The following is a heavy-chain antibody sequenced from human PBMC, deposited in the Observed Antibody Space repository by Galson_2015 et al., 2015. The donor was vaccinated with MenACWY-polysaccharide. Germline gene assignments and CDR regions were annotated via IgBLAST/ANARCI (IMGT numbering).Heavy chain of an antibody. D-gene: IGHD3-10*01. CDR1: GFSFGDNY. CDR3: ARGSSYGSYYF. V-gene: IGHV3-11*01. Sequence: LRLSCAASGFSFGDNYMSWIRQAPGKGLEWISYIGSSGATIFYADSVKGRFTVSRDNAKNSLYLQLNSLRAEDTAMYFCARGSSYGSYYFWGRGTLVTVSS. CDR2: IGSSGATI. J-gene: IGHJ4*02.